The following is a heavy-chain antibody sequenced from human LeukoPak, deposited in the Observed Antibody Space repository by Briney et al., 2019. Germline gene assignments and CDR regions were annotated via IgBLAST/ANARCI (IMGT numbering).Heavy chain of an antibody. CDR1: GFTFSSYW. CDR3: ARDGRYCSSTSCYRETWFDP. V-gene: IGHV3-7*01. CDR2: IKQDGSEK. Sequence: GGSLRLSCAASGFTFSSYWMSWVRQAPGKGLEWVANIKQDGSEKYYVDSVKGRFTISRDNAKNSLYLQMNSLRAEDTAVYYCARDGRYCSSTSCYRETWFDPWGQGTLVTVSS. D-gene: IGHD2-2*02. J-gene: IGHJ5*02.